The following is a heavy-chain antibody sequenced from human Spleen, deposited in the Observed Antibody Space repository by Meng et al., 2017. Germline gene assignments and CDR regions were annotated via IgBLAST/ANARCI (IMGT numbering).Heavy chain of an antibody. CDR3: ATLGGEDALDL. D-gene: IGHD3-16*01. J-gene: IGHJ3*01. CDR1: GYTFTSYY. CDR2: INPSDGST. V-gene: IGHV1-46*01. Sequence: ASVKVSCKASGYTFTSYYIHWVRQAPGQGLEWMGIINPSDGSTNYAQNFQGRVTMTRDTSTSTVYMELSSLRSEDTAVYYCATLGGEDALDLWGQGTMVTVSS.